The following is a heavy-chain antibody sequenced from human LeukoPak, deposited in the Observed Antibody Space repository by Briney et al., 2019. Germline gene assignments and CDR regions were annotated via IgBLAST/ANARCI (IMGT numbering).Heavy chain of an antibody. CDR2: IYYSGST. J-gene: IGHJ4*02. D-gene: IGHD3-22*01. CDR1: GGSISSGGYS. V-gene: IGHV4-30-4*07. Sequence: SETLSLTCAVSGGSISSGGYSWSWIRQPPGKGLEWIGYIYYSGSTYYNPSLKSRVTISVDTSKNQFSLKLSSVIAADTAVYYCAGYYYYDSSGYYGGFDYWGQGTLVTVSS. CDR3: AGYYYYDSSGYYGGFDY.